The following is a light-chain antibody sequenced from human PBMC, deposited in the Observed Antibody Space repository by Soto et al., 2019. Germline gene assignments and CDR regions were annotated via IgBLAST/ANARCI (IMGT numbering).Light chain of an antibody. J-gene: IGLJ1*01. CDR3: SSYTSSSTLDV. CDR2: DVS. V-gene: IGLV2-14*01. CDR1: SSDVGGYNY. Sequence: QSALTQPASVSGSPGQSITISCTGTSSDVGGYNYVSWYQQHPGKAPKLMIYDVSNRPSGVSNRFSGSKSGNTASLTISGLQAADEAAYYCSSYTSSSTLDVFGTGTKLTVL.